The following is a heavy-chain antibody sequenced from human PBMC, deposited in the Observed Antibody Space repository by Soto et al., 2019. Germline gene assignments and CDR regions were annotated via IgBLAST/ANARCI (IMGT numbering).Heavy chain of an antibody. CDR3: ARDGQQLTLYYGMDV. J-gene: IGHJ6*02. Sequence: QVQLVQSGAEVKKPGSSVKVSCKASGGTFSSYAISWVRQAPGQGLEWMGGIIPIFGTANYAQKFQGRVTITADKSTSTAYMELRRLRSEDTAVYYCARDGQQLTLYYGMDVWGQGPTVTVSS. V-gene: IGHV1-69*06. CDR2: IIPIFGTA. CDR1: GGTFSSYA. D-gene: IGHD6-13*01.